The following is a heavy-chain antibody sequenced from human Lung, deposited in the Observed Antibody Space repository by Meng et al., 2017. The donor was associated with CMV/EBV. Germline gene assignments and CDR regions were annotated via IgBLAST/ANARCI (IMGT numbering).Heavy chain of an antibody. Sequence: QVQPQEAGPGLVKPSGPLSLPCAVSGGYISSSNWWRWVRQPPGKGLEWIGEIYHSGSTNYNPSLKSRVTISVDKSKNQFSLKLSSVTAADTAVYYCASFPPPGKQWLVTDYWGQGTLVTVSS. D-gene: IGHD6-19*01. CDR2: IYHSGST. CDR3: ASFPPPGKQWLVTDY. J-gene: IGHJ4*02. V-gene: IGHV4-4*02. CDR1: GGYISSSNW.